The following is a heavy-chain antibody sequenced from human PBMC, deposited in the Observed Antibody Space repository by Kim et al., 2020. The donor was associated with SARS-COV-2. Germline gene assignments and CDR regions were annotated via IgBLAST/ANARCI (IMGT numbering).Heavy chain of an antibody. Sequence: PHYPDSVKGRFTISGDNSKKTWFLQMGSLGADDTAIYYCARTSSTFKFPTWGQGTLVTVSS. V-gene: IGHV3-53*01. CDR3: ARTSSTFKFPT. CDR2: P. D-gene: IGHD2-21*01. J-gene: IGHJ5*02.